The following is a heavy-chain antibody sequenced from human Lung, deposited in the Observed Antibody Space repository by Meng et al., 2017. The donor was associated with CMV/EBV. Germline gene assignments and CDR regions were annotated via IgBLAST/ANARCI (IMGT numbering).Heavy chain of an antibody. V-gene: IGHV1-2*02. CDR3: AKAAYSSFARGGYYFDN. CDR2: INPDRGGT. J-gene: IGHJ4*02. CDR1: GYTFTGYY. D-gene: IGHD6-6*01. Sequence: ASVXVSXKASGYTFTGYYIHWVRQAPGQGLVWMGWINPDRGGTDYPQKFQGRVTMTRDTSISTAYMELTRLTSDDTAVYYCAKAAYSSFARGGYYFDNWGQRTLVTVSS.